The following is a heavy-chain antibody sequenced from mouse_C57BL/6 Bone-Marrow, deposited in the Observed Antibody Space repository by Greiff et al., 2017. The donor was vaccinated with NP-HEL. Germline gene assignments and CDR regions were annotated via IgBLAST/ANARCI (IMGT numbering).Heavy chain of an antibody. D-gene: IGHD1-1*01. CDR2: IYPGSGST. J-gene: IGHJ3*01. Sequence: QVQLQQPGAELVKPGASVKMSCKASGYTFTSYWITWVKQRPGQGLEWLGDIYPGSGSTNYNEKFKSKATLTVDTSSSTAYMQLSSLPSADSAVYDCARRGYYGSSYHAWMAYWGQGTLVTVSA. CDR1: GYTFTSYW. V-gene: IGHV1-55*01. CDR3: ARRGYYGSSYHAWMAY.